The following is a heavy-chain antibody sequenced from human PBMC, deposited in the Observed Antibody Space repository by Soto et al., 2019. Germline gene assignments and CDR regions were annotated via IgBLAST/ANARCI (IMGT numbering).Heavy chain of an antibody. CDR1: RFTFSSSA. CDR2: ISGSGGST. J-gene: IGHJ3*02. CDR3: AKASYSSGWYHDAFDI. Sequence: LRLSCAASRFTFSSSAMSWVRQAPGKGLEWVSAISGSGGSTYYADSVKGRFTISRDNSKNTLYLQMNSLRAEDTAVYYCAKASYSSGWYHDAFDIWGQGTMVTVS. V-gene: IGHV3-23*01. D-gene: IGHD6-19*01.